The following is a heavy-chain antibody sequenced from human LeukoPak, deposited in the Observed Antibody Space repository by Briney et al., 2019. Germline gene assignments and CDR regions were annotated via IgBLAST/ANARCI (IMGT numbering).Heavy chain of an antibody. CDR3: ATDDLTIFGVVLFF. D-gene: IGHD3-3*01. J-gene: IGHJ4*02. CDR2: FDSEDGET. Sequence: ASVKVSCKVSGYTLTELSMHWVRQAPGKGLEWMGGFDSEDGETIYAQKFQGRVTMTEDTSTDTAYMELSSLRSEDTAVYYCATDDLTIFGVVLFFWGQGTLVTVSS. CDR1: GYTLTELS. V-gene: IGHV1-24*01.